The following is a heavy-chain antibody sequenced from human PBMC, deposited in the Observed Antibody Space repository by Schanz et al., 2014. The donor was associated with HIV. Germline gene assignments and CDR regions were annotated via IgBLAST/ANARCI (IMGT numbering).Heavy chain of an antibody. Sequence: VQLVESGGGVVQPGRSLRLSCAASGFTFSNFAMHWVRQAPGKALEWVSAISGSGDNTYYADSVKGRFTMSRDNSKNTLNLQMHSLRVEDTAVYYCARVYKYGRDWGQGTLVTVSS. CDR3: ARVYKYGRD. CDR2: ISGSGDNT. CDR1: GFTFSNFA. V-gene: IGHV3-23*04. D-gene: IGHD5-18*01. J-gene: IGHJ4*02.